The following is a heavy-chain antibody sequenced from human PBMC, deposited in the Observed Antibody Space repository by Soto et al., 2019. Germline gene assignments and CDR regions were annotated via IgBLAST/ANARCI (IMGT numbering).Heavy chain of an antibody. D-gene: IGHD3-22*01. V-gene: IGHV4-34*01. CDR1: GGSFSGYY. Sequence: PSETLSLTCAVYGGSFSGYYWSWIRQPPGKGLEWIGEINHSGSTNYNPSLKSRVTISVDTSKNQFSLKLSSVTAADTAVYYCAREGGILGYYYDSSGYTRAYYYGMDVWGQGTTVTVSS. CDR2: INHSGST. J-gene: IGHJ6*02. CDR3: AREGGILGYYYDSSGYTRAYYYGMDV.